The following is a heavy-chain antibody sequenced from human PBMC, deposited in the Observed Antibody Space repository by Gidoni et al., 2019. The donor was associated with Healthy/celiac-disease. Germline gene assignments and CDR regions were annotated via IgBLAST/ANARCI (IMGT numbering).Heavy chain of an antibody. Sequence: QVQLQESGPGLVKPSQTLSLTCTVSGCPISSGGYYWSWLRHHPGKGLEWIGYIYYSGRTYYNPSLKSRVTISVDTSKNQFSLKLSSVTAADTAVYYCASRILDTYPGAFDIWGQGTMVTVSS. CDR3: ASRILDTYPGAFDI. CDR2: IYYSGRT. CDR1: GCPISSGGYY. D-gene: IGHD1-26*01. V-gene: IGHV4-31*03. J-gene: IGHJ3*02.